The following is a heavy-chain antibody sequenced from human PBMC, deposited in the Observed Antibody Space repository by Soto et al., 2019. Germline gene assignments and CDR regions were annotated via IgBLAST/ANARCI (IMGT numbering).Heavy chain of an antibody. Sequence: QVQLQQWGAGLLKPSETLSLTCAVYGGSFSGYYWNWIRQPPGKGLEWIGEINHSGSTNYNPSLKSRVTISVDTSKNQFSLKLSSVTAADTAVYYCAIGYGRNFDYWGQGTLVTVSS. CDR1: GGSFSGYY. V-gene: IGHV4-34*01. CDR2: INHSGST. J-gene: IGHJ4*02. CDR3: AIGYGRNFDY. D-gene: IGHD3-10*01.